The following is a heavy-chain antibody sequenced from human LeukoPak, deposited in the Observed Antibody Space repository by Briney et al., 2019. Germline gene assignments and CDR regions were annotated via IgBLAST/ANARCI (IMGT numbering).Heavy chain of an antibody. CDR1: GGSFSGYY. CDR3: ARVAARRSFGDY. Sequence: PSETLSLTCAVYGGSFSGYYWSWIRQPPGKGLEWIGEINHSGSTNYNPSLKSRVTISVDTSKNQFSLKLSSVTAADTAVCYCARVAARRSFGDYWGQGTLVTVSS. CDR2: INHSGST. J-gene: IGHJ4*02. D-gene: IGHD6-6*01. V-gene: IGHV4-34*01.